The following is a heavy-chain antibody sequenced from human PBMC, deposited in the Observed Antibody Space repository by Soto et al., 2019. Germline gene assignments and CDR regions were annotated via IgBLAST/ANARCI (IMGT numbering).Heavy chain of an antibody. V-gene: IGHV4-31*03. J-gene: IGHJ5*02. Sequence: QVQLQESGPGLVKPSQTLSLTCTVAGGSITSGGYYWSWIRHLPGKGLEWIGFIYNSESAYYNPSLKIRLSISGDTSKNEFSLKLSSVTAADSAVYYCARGYYDTSAYYNGLSWFDPWGQGTLVTVSS. CDR1: GGSITSGGYY. D-gene: IGHD3-22*01. CDR3: ARGYYDTSAYYNGLSWFDP. CDR2: IYNSESA.